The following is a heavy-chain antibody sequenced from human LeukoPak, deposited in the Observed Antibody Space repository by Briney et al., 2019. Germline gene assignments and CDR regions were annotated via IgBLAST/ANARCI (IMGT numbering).Heavy chain of an antibody. CDR3: ARDREWYYDFWSGYYFDY. CDR2: ISYDGSNK. CDR1: GFTFSSYG. J-gene: IGHJ4*02. D-gene: IGHD3-3*01. V-gene: IGHV3-30*03. Sequence: GGSLRLSCAASGFTFSSYGMHWVRQAPGKGLEWVAVISYDGSNKYYADSVKGRFTISRDNSKNTLYLQMNSLRAEDTAVYYCARDREWYYDFWSGYYFDYWGQGTLVTVSS.